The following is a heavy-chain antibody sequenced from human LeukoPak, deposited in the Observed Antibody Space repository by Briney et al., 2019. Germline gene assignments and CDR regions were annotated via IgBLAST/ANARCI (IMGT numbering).Heavy chain of an antibody. V-gene: IGHV3-30*02. J-gene: IGHJ3*02. CDR3: ATYYDGTTYQDAFDI. Sequence: GGSLRLSCAASGFTFSSYGMHWVRQAPGKGLEWVAFIRYDGSNKYYADSVKGRFTISRDNSKNSLYLQMNSLRAEDTAFYYCATYYDGTTYQDAFDIWGQGTVVTVSS. CDR2: IRYDGSNK. D-gene: IGHD3-22*01. CDR1: GFTFSSYG.